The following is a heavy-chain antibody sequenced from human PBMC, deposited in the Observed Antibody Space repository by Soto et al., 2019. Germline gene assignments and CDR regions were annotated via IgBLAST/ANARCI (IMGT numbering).Heavy chain of an antibody. CDR2: ISGSGGST. J-gene: IGHJ3*02. V-gene: IGHV3-23*01. CDR1: RFTFSSYA. CDR3: AKGGGLQFEGGAFDI. D-gene: IGHD4-4*01. Sequence: EVQLLESGGSLVQPGGSLRLSCAASRFTFSSYAMIWVRQAPGKGLEWVSAISGSGGSTYYADSVNGRFTISRDNSKNTLYLQMNSLRAEDTALYYCAKGGGLQFEGGAFDIWGQGTMVTVSS.